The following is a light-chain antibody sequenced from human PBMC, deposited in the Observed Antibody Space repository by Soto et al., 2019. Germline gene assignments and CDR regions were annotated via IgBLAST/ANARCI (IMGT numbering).Light chain of an antibody. CDR3: QSFGV. V-gene: IGLV1-40*01. Sequence: QSVLTQPPSVSGAPGQRVTISCTGSSSNIGAGFDVHWYQQFPGIAPKLLIYRNTIRPSGVPDRFSGSKSGTSASLAITGLQAEDEADYYCQSFGVCGGGTKLTVL. J-gene: IGLJ2*01. CDR1: SSNIGAGFD. CDR2: RNT.